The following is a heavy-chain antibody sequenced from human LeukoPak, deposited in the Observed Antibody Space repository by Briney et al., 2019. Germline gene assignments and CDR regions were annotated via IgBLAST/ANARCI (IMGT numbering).Heavy chain of an antibody. V-gene: IGHV4-59*08. CDR3: ARHGTLGSTTYPLDY. CDR1: GGSISSYY. Sequence: SETLSLTCTVSGGSISSYYWSWIRQAPGKGLEWIGNIYYSGSTNYNPSLKSRVTISADTSKNQFSLKLSSVTAADTAVYYCARHGTLGSTTYPLDYWGQGTLVTVSS. D-gene: IGHD1-26*01. CDR2: IYYSGST. J-gene: IGHJ4*02.